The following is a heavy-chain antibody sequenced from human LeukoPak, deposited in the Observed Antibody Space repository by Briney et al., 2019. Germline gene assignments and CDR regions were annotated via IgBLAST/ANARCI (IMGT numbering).Heavy chain of an antibody. CDR2: IGASNGYT. CDR3: ARDQPSCSGPSCYTYYYYGMDV. V-gene: IGHV1-18*01. D-gene: IGHD2-2*02. CDR1: GYTFTSYG. J-gene: IGHJ6*02. Sequence: GASVKVSCKASGYTFTSYGFSWVRQAPGQGLEWLGWIGASNGYTNYAQRVQGRVTLTTDTSTSTAYMELRSLRSDDTAVYYCARDQPSCSGPSCYTYYYYGMDVWGQGITVTVSS.